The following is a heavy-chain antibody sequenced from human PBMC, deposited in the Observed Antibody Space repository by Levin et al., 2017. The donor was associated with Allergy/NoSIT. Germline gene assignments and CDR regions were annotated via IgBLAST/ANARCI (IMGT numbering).Heavy chain of an antibody. CDR3: ARDPRGSYSGADY. J-gene: IGHJ4*02. CDR2: IGYSSSYT. V-gene: IGHV3-11*05. CDR1: GFTFSDYY. D-gene: IGHD1-26*01. Sequence: LSLTCAASGFTFSDYYMSWIRQAPGKGLEWVSYIGYSSSYTNYADSVQGRFTISRDNAKNSLYLQMNSLKAEDTAMYYCARDPRGSYSGADYWGQGTLVIVSS.